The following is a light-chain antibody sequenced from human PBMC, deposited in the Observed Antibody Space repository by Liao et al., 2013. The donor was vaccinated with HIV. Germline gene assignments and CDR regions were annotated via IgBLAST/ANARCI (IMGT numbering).Light chain of an antibody. V-gene: IGLV3-25*03. CDR1: KLGEKY. CDR3: QSADSSGTFE. Sequence: SYELTQPPSVSVSPGQTASITCSGDKLGEKYACWYQQKPGQSPVLVIYQDTKRPSGIPERFSGSSSGTTVTLTISGVQAEDEADYYCQSADSSGTFEFGGGTKLTVL. CDR2: QDT. J-gene: IGLJ2*01.